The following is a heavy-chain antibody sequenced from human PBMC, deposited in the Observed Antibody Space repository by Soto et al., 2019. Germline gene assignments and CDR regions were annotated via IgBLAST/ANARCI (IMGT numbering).Heavy chain of an antibody. CDR3: ARGRYGDY. CDR2: ISAHNGNK. Sequence: QVHLVQSGAEVKKPGASVKVSCKGSGYTFTSYGITWVRQAPGQGLEWMGWISAHNGNKDYAQMLQGRVTVTRDTSTSTAYMELRSLRSDDTAVYYCARGRYGDYWGQGALVTVSS. D-gene: IGHD1-1*01. V-gene: IGHV1-18*01. CDR1: GYTFTSYG. J-gene: IGHJ4*02.